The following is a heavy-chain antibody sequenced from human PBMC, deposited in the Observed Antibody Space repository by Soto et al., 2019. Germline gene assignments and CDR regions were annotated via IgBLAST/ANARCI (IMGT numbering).Heavy chain of an antibody. V-gene: IGHV1-24*01. J-gene: IGHJ6*02. CDR2: FDPEDGET. Sequence: ASVKVSCKVSGYTLTELSMHWVRQAPGKGLEWMGGFDPEDGETIYAQKFQGRVTMTGDTSTDTAYMELSSLRSEDTAVYYCATTYGGKGGYYYGMDVWGQGTTVTVSS. CDR1: GYTLTELS. D-gene: IGHD3-16*01. CDR3: ATTYGGKGGYYYGMDV.